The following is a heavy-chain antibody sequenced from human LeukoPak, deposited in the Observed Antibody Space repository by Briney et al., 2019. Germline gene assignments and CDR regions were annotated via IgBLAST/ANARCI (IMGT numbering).Heavy chain of an antibody. CDR1: GFTFTSSA. J-gene: IGHJ3*02. CDR2: IVVGSGNT. V-gene: IGHV1-58*02. Sequence: ASVKVSCKASGFTFTSSAMQWVRQARGQRLEWIGWIVVGSGNTNYARKFQERVTITRDMSTSTAYMELSSLRSEDTAVYYCAASDDSSGYYDPGAFDIWGQGTMVAVSS. D-gene: IGHD3-22*01. CDR3: AASDDSSGYYDPGAFDI.